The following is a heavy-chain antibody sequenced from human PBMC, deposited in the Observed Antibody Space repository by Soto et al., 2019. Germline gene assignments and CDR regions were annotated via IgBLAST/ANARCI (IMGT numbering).Heavy chain of an antibody. D-gene: IGHD6-19*01. V-gene: IGHV3-74*01. J-gene: IGHJ4*02. CDR3: SSGYTTGWDGTRSY. CDR2: INTDGSTT. CDR1: GFTFNTYW. Sequence: EVQLVESGGGLVQPGGSLRLSCAASGFTFNTYWMHWVRQAPGKGLEWVSRINTDGSTTNYADSVKGRFTISRDNAKNTVYLQINSLRAEDTAIYYCSSGYTTGWDGTRSYWGQGTLVTVSS.